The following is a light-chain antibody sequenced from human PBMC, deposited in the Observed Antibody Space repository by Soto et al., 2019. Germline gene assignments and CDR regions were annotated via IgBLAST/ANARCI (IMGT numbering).Light chain of an antibody. CDR2: VNT. CDR1: SSNIGAGYD. CDR3: QSYDSSLSGVA. V-gene: IGLV1-40*01. J-gene: IGLJ2*01. Sequence: QSVLTQPPSVSGAPGQRVTISCTGSSSNIGAGYDVHWYQQPPGTAPKLLIYVNTNRPSGVPDRFSGSKSGTSASLAITGLQAEDEADYYCQSYDSSLSGVAFGGGTKLTVL.